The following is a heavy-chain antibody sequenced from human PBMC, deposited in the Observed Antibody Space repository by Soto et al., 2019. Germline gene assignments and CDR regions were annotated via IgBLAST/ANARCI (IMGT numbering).Heavy chain of an antibody. CDR3: ARTTFNWFDP. CDR1: GFTFNDLF. J-gene: IGHJ5*02. CDR2: TSNSGNSV. Sequence: QVQLVESGGDLVKPGGSLRLSCAASGFTFNDLFMTWIRQAPGRGPEWVASTSNSGNSVYYADSVKCRFTVYRDNAQNTLTLQMTELRVDDTAVYYCARTTFNWFDPWGQGTLVTVSS. V-gene: IGHV3-11*01.